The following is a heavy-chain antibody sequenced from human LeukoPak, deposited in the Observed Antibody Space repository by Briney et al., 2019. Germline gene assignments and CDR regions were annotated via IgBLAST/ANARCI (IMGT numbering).Heavy chain of an antibody. J-gene: IGHJ4*02. D-gene: IGHD1-1*01. CDR3: ARHSLPGTTPFDY. CDR2: INPRSGST. Sequence: ASVKASCKASGYTFISYYMHWVRQAPGQGLEWVGIINPRSGSTTYAQKFQGRLTMTRDTSTSTVYMDLSSLRSEDTAIYYCARHSLPGTTPFDYWGQGTLVTVSS. V-gene: IGHV1-46*01. CDR1: GYTFISYY.